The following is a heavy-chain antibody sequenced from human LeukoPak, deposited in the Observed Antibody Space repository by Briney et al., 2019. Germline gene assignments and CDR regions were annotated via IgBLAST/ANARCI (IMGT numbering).Heavy chain of an antibody. D-gene: IGHD5/OR15-5a*01. CDR3: ARDPGSSAFDS. CDR2: INRDGSVR. V-gene: IGHV3-7*01. Sequence: QPGGSLRLSCAASGFTFSSYWMSWVCQTPEKGLEFVANINRDGSVRNYVDSVKGRFTISRDNAENSMHLQMNSLRADDTAVYYCARDPGSSAFDSWGQGTLVTVSS. J-gene: IGHJ4*02. CDR1: GFTFSSYW.